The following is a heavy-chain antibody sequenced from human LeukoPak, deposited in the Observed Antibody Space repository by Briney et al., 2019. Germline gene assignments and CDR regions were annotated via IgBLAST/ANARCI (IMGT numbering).Heavy chain of an antibody. Sequence: EASVKVSCKVSGYTLTELSMHWVRQAPGKGLEWMGGFDPEDGETIYAQKFQGRVTMTEDTSTDTAYMGLSSLRSEDTAVYCCATEYCSGGSCYYFDYWGQGTLVTVSS. V-gene: IGHV1-24*01. D-gene: IGHD2-15*01. CDR2: FDPEDGET. J-gene: IGHJ4*02. CDR1: GYTLTELS. CDR3: ATEYCSGGSCYYFDY.